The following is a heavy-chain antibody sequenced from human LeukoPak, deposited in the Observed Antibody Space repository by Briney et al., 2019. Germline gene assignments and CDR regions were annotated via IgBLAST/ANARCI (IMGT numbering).Heavy chain of an antibody. CDR3: ARGSSGHYYDYYMDV. D-gene: IGHD3-10*01. CDR2: ISPGGNTI. CDR1: GFIFRSHG. V-gene: IGHV3-48*01. Sequence: AGGSLRLSCAGSGFIFRSHGMIWVRQAPGRGLEWVSYISPGGNTIYYADSMKGRFTVSRDNSKNRLYLQMNSLRVEDMAVYYCARGSSGHYYDYYMDVWGKGTTVTVSS. J-gene: IGHJ6*03.